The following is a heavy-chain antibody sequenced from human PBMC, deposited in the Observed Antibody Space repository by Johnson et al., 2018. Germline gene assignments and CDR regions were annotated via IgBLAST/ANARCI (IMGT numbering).Heavy chain of an antibody. CDR2: ISYDGSNK. Sequence: QVQLVQSGGGVVQPGRSLRLSCAASGFTFSSYAMHWVRQAPGKGLEWVAVISYDGSNKYYADSVKGRFTISRDNSKNTRYLQMNSLRAEDTAVYYCASLRAGAFEIWGQGTMVTVSS. CDR1: GFTFSSYA. J-gene: IGHJ3*02. CDR3: ASLRAGAFEI. V-gene: IGHV3-30-3*02.